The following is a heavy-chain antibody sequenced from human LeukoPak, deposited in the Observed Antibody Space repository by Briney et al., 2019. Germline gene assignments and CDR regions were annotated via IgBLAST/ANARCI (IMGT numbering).Heavy chain of an antibody. D-gene: IGHD1-1*01. Sequence: SETLSLTCTVSGGSISSSSYYWSWIRQPAGKGLEWIGRIYISGSTNYNPSLKSRVTMSVDTSKNQFSLKLSSVTAADTAVYYCARDRGTWNDDGFDYWGQGTLVTVSS. V-gene: IGHV4-61*02. CDR1: GGSISSSSYY. J-gene: IGHJ4*02. CDR3: ARDRGTWNDDGFDY. CDR2: IYISGST.